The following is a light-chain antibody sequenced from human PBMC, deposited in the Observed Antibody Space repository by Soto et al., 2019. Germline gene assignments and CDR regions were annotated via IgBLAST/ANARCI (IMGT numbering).Light chain of an antibody. CDR2: ASS. J-gene: IGKJ5*01. Sequence: DIQLTPSPSSLSAAVGYSFTITCRASQGISSYLAWYQQKPGKAPKLLIYASSTLQSGVPSRFSGSGSGTEFTLTISSLQTEDFATYYCQQLNTFPITFGQGTRREIK. CDR3: QQLNTFPIT. CDR1: QGISSY. V-gene: IGKV1-9*01.